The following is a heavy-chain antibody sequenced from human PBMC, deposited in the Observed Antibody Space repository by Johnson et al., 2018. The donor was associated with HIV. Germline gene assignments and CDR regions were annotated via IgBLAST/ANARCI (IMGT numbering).Heavy chain of an antibody. CDR2: ISYDGSNK. CDR1: GFTFSSYG. J-gene: IGHJ3*02. V-gene: IGHV3-30*03. Sequence: QVQLVESGGGLVKPGGSLRLSCAASGFTFSSYGMHWVRQAPGTGLAWVAVISYDGSNKYYADSVKGRFTISRDNSKNTLYLQMNSLRAEDTAVYYCASSWGNAFDIWGQGTMVTVSS. CDR3: ASSWGNAFDI. D-gene: IGHD7-27*01.